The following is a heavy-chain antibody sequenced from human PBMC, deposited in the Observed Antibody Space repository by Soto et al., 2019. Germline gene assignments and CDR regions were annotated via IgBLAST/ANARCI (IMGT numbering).Heavy chain of an antibody. D-gene: IGHD2-15*01. CDR1: GGTFSSYA. J-gene: IGHJ6*02. CDR3: ARVPVASYYYYYYGMDV. Sequence: QVQPVQSGAEVKKPGSSVKVSCKASGGTFSSYAISWVRQAPGQGLEWMGGIIPIFGTANYAQKFQGRVTITADESTSTAYMELSSLRSEDTAVYYCARVPVASYYYYYYGMDVWGQGTTVTVSS. CDR2: IIPIFGTA. V-gene: IGHV1-69*01.